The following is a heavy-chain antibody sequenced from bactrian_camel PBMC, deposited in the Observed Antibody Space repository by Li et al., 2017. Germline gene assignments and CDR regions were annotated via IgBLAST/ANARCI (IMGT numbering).Heavy chain of an antibody. J-gene: IGHJ4*01. D-gene: IGHD3*01. CDR2: INSGGSTT. V-gene: IGHV3S1*01. CDR3: AMASGGWFGFWDY. Sequence: HVQLVESGGGSVQAGGSLRLSCVASGFTFDMYWMYWVRQAPGKGLDWVSSINSGGSTTHYADSVKGRLTMSSDNAKNTVYLQINSLKSEDTALYYCAMASGGWFGFWDYWGQGTQVTVS. CDR1: GFTFDMYW.